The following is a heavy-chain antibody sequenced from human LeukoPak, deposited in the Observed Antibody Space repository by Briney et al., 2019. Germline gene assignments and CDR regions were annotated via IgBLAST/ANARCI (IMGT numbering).Heavy chain of an antibody. V-gene: IGHV4-39*01. CDR3: ARQDEAGTLDY. CDR2: IYYSGST. Sequence: SETLSLTCTVSGGSISSSSYYWGWIRQPPGKGLEWIGNIYYSGSTYYNPSLKSRVTISVDTSKNQFSLKLSSVTAADTAVYYCARQDEAGTLDYWGQGTLVTVSS. CDR1: GGSISSSSYY. D-gene: IGHD6-19*01. J-gene: IGHJ4*02.